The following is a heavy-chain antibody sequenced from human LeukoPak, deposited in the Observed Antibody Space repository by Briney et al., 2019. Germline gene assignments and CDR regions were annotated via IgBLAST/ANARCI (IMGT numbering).Heavy chain of an antibody. CDR2: INHSGST. Sequence: PSETLSLTCAVYGGSFSGYYWSWIRQPPGKGLEWIGEINHSGSTNYNPSLKSRVTISVDTSKNQFSLKLSSVTAADTAVYYCARESSSWSYYYYYYMDIWGKGTTVTVSS. D-gene: IGHD6-6*01. V-gene: IGHV4-34*01. CDR3: ARESSSWSYYYYYYMDI. J-gene: IGHJ6*03. CDR1: GGSFSGYY.